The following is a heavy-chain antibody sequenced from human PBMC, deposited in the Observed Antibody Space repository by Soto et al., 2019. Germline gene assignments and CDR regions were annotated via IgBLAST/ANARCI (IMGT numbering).Heavy chain of an antibody. CDR3: AKDRLGATLRDYYYGMDV. CDR1: VSTVSSYG. V-gene: IGHV3-30*18. Sequence: GGSLRLSCAASVSTVSSYGMHWVRQAPGKGLEWVAVISYDGSNKYYADSVKGRFTISRDNSKNTLYLQMNSLRAEDTAVYYCAKDRLGATLRDYYYGMDVWGQGTTVTVSS. CDR2: ISYDGSNK. J-gene: IGHJ6*02. D-gene: IGHD1-26*01.